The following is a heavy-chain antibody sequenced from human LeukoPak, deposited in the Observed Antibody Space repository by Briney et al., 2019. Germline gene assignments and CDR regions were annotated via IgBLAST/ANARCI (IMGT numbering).Heavy chain of an antibody. J-gene: IGHJ4*02. D-gene: IGHD3-9*01. CDR3: ARANGLDWGIDY. V-gene: IGHV4-30-4*08. Sequence: PSETLSLTCTVSGGSISSGDYYWRWIRQPPGKGLEWIGYIYYSGSTYYNPSLKSRVTISVDTSKNQFSLKLSSVTAADTAVYYCARANGLDWGIDYWGQGTLVTVSS. CDR2: IYYSGST. CDR1: GGSISSGDYY.